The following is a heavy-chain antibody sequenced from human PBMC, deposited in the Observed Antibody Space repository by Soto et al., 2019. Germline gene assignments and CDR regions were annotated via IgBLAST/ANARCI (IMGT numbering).Heavy chain of an antibody. CDR3: ARLYYYDTGGGGFDS. D-gene: IGHD3-22*01. CDR1: GFTFSDYW. J-gene: IGHJ5*01. V-gene: IGHV3-7*03. Sequence: EVQLVESGGGLVQPGGSLRLSCAASGFTFSDYWMSWVRQPPGKGLEWVANIKQDGSEKYYVDSVKGRFTISRDNAENSLSLQMNSLRAEDTAVYYCARLYYYDTGGGGFDSGGQGTLVTVSS. CDR2: IKQDGSEK.